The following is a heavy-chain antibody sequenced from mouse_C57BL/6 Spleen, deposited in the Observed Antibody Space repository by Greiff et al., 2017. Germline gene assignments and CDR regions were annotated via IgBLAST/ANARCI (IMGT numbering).Heavy chain of an antibody. D-gene: IGHD3-2*02. CDR1: GYTFTDYY. Sequence: EVQLQASGPVLVKPGASVKMSCKASGYTFTDYYMNWVKQSHGKSLEWIGVINPYNGGTSYNQKFKGKATLTVDKSSSTAYMELNSLTSEDSAVYYCARGPDSSGYAYWGQGTLVTVSA. V-gene: IGHV1-19*01. J-gene: IGHJ3*01. CDR2: INPYNGGT. CDR3: ARGPDSSGYAY.